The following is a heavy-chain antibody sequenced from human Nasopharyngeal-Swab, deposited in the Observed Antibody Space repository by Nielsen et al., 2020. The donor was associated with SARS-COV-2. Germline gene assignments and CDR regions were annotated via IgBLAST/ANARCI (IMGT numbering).Heavy chain of an antibody. CDR1: GGSISSGGYY. D-gene: IGHD6-19*01. V-gene: IGHV4-39*01. CDR2: IYYSGST. J-gene: IGHJ5*02. CDR3: ARHERQWLVLRPNWFDP. Sequence: SETLSLTCTVSGGSISSGGYYWSWIRQHPGKGLEWIGYIYYSGSTYYNPSLKSRVTISVDTSKNQFSLKLSSVTAADTAVYYCARHERQWLVLRPNWFDPWGQGTLVTVSS.